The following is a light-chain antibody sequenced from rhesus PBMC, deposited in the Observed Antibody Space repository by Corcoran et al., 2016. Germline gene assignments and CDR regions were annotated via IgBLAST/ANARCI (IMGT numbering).Light chain of an antibody. Sequence: EIVMTQSPATLSLSPGERATLSCRASQSVSSSLAWYQQKPGQAPKLLSYVATSRATGIPGRFSGSGSGTEFTITISGLEPEDVGVYYCQPEYSWPRALTFGGGTKVGLK. CDR1: QSVSSS. CDR2: VAT. V-gene: IGKV3-42*01. J-gene: IGKJ4*01. CDR3: QPEYSWPRALT.